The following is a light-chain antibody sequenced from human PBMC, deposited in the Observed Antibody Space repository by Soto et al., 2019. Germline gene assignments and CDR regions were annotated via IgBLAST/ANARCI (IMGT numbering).Light chain of an antibody. Sequence: DIQMTQSPSTLSASVGDRVTITCRASQSISSWLAWHRQKPGKAPRLLIYKASNLESGVASRFSGSGSGTEFTLTITSLQPDDSAIYYCQQYNDNWTFGQGTKV. V-gene: IGKV1-5*03. J-gene: IGKJ1*01. CDR3: QQYNDNWT. CDR2: KAS. CDR1: QSISSW.